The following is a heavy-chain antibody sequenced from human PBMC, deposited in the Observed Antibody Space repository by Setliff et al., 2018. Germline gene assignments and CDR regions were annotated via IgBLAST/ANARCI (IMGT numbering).Heavy chain of an antibody. V-gene: IGHV3-33*01. CDR2: IGDDGSDK. CDR1: GLTLSRYG. J-gene: IGHJ4*02. CDR3: ARNTDLRNGFDY. Sequence: PGGSLRLSCAASGLTLSRYGIHWVRQAPGKGMEWVAVIGDDGSDKYYADSVKGRFTVSRDNAKNSLYLQMNSLRAEDTAVYYCARNTDLRNGFDYWGQGTLVTVSS. D-gene: IGHD5-18*01.